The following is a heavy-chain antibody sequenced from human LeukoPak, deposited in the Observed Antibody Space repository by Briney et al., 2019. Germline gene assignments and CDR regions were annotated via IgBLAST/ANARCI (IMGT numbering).Heavy chain of an antibody. V-gene: IGHV3-7*03. J-gene: IGHJ4*02. CDR3: ARADRDWGWELLVDY. Sequence: GGSLRLSCAASGFTFSSYWMSWVRQVPGKGLEWVANIRQDGSEKYYVDSVKGRFTISRDNAKNSLYPQMDSLRAEDTAMYYCARADRDWGWELLVDYWGQGTLVTVSS. D-gene: IGHD1-26*01. CDR2: IRQDGSEK. CDR1: GFTFSSYW.